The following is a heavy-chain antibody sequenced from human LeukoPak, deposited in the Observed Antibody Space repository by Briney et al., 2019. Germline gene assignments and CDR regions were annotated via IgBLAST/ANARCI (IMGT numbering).Heavy chain of an antibody. D-gene: IGHD3-10*01. Sequence: SETLSLTCTVSGVSISSYYWSWIRQPPGKGLEWIGYIYYSGSTNYNPSLKSRVTISVDTSKNQFSLKLSSVTAADTAVYYCARVGTYGSGSYLSWLDYWGQGTLVTVSS. CDR1: GVSISSYY. J-gene: IGHJ4*02. CDR3: ARVGTYGSGSYLSWLDY. V-gene: IGHV4-59*01. CDR2: IYYSGST.